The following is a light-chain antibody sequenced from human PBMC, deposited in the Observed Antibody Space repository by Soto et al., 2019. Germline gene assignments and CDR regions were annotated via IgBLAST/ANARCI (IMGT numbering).Light chain of an antibody. Sequence: QSVLTQPASVSGSPGQSITISCTGTSSDVGGYNHVSWYQVHPGKAPKLIIYEVTSRPSGVSYRFSGSKSGNSASLTISGLQAEDEADCYRSSYASSSSYVFGGGTKVTVL. J-gene: IGLJ1*01. CDR1: SSDVGGYNH. CDR2: EVT. V-gene: IGLV2-14*01. CDR3: SSYASSSSYV.